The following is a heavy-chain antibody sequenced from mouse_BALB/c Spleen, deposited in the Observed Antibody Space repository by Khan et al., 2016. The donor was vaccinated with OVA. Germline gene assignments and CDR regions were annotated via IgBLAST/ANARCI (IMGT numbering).Heavy chain of an antibody. J-gene: IGHJ2*01. D-gene: IGHD2-14*01. V-gene: IGHV1S132*01. CDR1: GYIFTSYW. Sequence: QVQLQQSGAELVRPGASVKLSCKTSGYIFTSYWIHWVKQRSGQGLEWIARIYPGTNNTYYNEKLKDKATLTADKSSSAVYMQLSSLKSEDSAVYFCAREEALYDFDYWGQGTTLTVSS. CDR2: IYPGTNNT. CDR3: AREEALYDFDY.